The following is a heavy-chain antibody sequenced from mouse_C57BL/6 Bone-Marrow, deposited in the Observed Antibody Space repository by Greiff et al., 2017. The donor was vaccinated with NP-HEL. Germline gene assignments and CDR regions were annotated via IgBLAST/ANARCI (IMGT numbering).Heavy chain of an antibody. D-gene: IGHD1-1*01. Sequence: QVQLKESGAELARPGASVKLSCKASGYTFTSYGISWVKQRTGQGLEWIGEIYPRSGNTYYNEKFKGKATLTADKSSSTAYMELRSLTSEDSAVYFCARRLYYYVSSPFAYWGQGTLVTVSA. CDR2: IYPRSGNT. V-gene: IGHV1-81*01. CDR1: GYTFTSYG. CDR3: ARRLYYYVSSPFAY. J-gene: IGHJ3*01.